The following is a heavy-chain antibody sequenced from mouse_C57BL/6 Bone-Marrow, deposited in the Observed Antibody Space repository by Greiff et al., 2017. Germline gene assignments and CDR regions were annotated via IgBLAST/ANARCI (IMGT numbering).Heavy chain of an antibody. CDR1: GYSITSGYY. Sequence: EVKLQESGPGLVKPSQSLSLTCSVTGYSITSGYYWNWIRQFPGNKLEWMGYISYDGSNNYNPSLKNRISITRDTSKNQFFLMLNSVTTEDTATYYCARPDGSSYDWYFDVWGTGTTVTVSS. J-gene: IGHJ1*03. CDR2: ISYDGSN. CDR3: ARPDGSSYDWYFDV. V-gene: IGHV3-6*01. D-gene: IGHD1-1*01.